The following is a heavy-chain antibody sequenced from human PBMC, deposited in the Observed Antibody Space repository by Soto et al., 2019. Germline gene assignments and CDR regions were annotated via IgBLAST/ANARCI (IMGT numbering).Heavy chain of an antibody. D-gene: IGHD3-3*01. J-gene: IGHJ4*02. Sequence: GGSLRLSCAASGFSFGSYALSWVRQAPGKGLEWVSTISGSDGKTFYADSVKGRLSISRDTSQSTLYLQMNSLRADDTAMYYCARWSYLDYWGQGTRVTVSS. CDR2: ISGSDGKT. CDR3: ARWSYLDY. V-gene: IGHV3-23*01. CDR1: GFSFGSYA.